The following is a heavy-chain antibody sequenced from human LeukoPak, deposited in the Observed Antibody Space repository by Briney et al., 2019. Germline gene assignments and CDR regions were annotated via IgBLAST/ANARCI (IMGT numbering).Heavy chain of an antibody. CDR1: GYTFTSYA. Sequence: ASVKVSCKASGYTFTSYAMHWVRQAPGQRLEWMGWINAGNGNTKYSQEFQGGVTITRDTSASTAYMELSSLRSEDMAVYYCARVMDPGYETSYYFDYWGQGTLVTVSS. CDR2: INAGNGNT. CDR3: ARVMDPGYETSYYFDY. V-gene: IGHV1-3*03. J-gene: IGHJ4*02. D-gene: IGHD5-12*01.